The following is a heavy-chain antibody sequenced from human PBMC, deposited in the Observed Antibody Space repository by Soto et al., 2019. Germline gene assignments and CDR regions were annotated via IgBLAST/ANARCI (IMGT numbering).Heavy chain of an antibody. CDR1: GFTISGKKY. V-gene: IGHV3-53*01. CDR3: ATWHEREHAYDV. Sequence: DVQLVESGGGLIQPGESLRLSCAAFGFTISGKKYVAWVRQAPGKGLEWVSALYDLDGSFYAASVKGRFTTSSDSFKNTVYLQMNDLRPDDTAVYYCATWHEREHAYDVWGQGTTVTVSS. CDR2: LYDLDGS. J-gene: IGHJ3*01. D-gene: IGHD1-1*01.